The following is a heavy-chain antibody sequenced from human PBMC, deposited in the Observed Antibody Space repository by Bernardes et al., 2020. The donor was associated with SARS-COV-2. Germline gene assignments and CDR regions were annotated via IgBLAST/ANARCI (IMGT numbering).Heavy chain of an antibody. CDR3: SSQAVGYCSSTSCQNAFDI. J-gene: IGHJ3*02. V-gene: IGHV4-59*08. Sequence: SETLSLTCTVSGGSISSYYWSWIRQPPGKGLEWIGYIYYSGSTNYNPSLKSRVTISVDTSKNQFSLKLSSVTAAETAGEYCSSQAVGYCSSTSCQNAFDIWGKGTMVTVCS. CDR2: IYYSGST. CDR1: GGSISSYY. D-gene: IGHD2-2*01.